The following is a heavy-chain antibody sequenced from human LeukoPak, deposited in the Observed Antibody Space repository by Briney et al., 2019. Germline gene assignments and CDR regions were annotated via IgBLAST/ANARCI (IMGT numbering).Heavy chain of an antibody. CDR2: ISSSSSYI. J-gene: IGHJ4*02. CDR1: GFTFSSYS. V-gene: IGHV3-21*01. Sequence: GGSLRLSCAASGFTFSSYSMNWVRQAPGKGLEWVSSISSSSSYIYYADSVKGRFTISRDNAKNSLYPQMNSLRAEDTAVYYCATSDYGDYWLDYWGQGTLVTVSS. CDR3: ATSDYGDYWLDY. D-gene: IGHD4-17*01.